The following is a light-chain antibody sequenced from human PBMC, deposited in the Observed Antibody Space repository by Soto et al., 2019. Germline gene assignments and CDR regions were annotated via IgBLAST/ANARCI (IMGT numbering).Light chain of an antibody. CDR1: QSISSY. J-gene: IGKJ4*01. V-gene: IGKV1-39*01. CDR2: GAS. Sequence: DIQMTQSPSSLSASVGDRVTITCRASQSISSYLNWYQQKPGKAPKLLIYGASSLQSGVPSRFSGSGSGPDFSLTISSLQPEDFATYYCQQRYSTPFSFGGGTKVEIK. CDR3: QQRYSTPFS.